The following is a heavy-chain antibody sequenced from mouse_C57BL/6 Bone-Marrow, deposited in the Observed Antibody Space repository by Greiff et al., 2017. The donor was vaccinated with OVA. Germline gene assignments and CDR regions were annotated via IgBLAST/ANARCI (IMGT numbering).Heavy chain of an antibody. CDR2: ISNLAYSI. CDR3: ARPDYYGSSYWYFDV. V-gene: IGHV5-15*01. CDR1: GFTFSDYG. D-gene: IGHD1-1*01. Sequence: EVKLMESGGGLVQPGGSLKLSCAASGFTFSDYGMAWVRQAPRKGPEWVAFISNLAYSIYYADTVTGRFTISRENAKNTLYLEMSSLRSEDTAMYDCARPDYYGSSYWYFDVWGTGTTVTVSS. J-gene: IGHJ1*03.